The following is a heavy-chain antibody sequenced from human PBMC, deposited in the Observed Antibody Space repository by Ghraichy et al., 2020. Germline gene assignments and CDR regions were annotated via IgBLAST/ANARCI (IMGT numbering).Heavy chain of an antibody. Sequence: KVSCKASGGTFSSYAISWVRQAPGQGLEWMGRIIPILGIANYAQKFQGRVTITADKSTSTAYMELSSLRSEDTAVYYCARDTDIVVVPAVHNWFDPWGQGTLVTVSS. J-gene: IGHJ5*02. V-gene: IGHV1-69*04. CDR3: ARDTDIVVVPAVHNWFDP. CDR1: GGTFSSYA. CDR2: IIPILGIA. D-gene: IGHD2-2*01.